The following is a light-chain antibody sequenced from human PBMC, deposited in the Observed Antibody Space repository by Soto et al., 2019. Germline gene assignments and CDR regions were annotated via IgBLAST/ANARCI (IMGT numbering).Light chain of an antibody. J-gene: IGLJ2*01. CDR3: QSYDGSLSGPVV. V-gene: IGLV1-40*01. Sequence: QSVLTHPPSVSVAPGQRVTISCTGTRSNIGAGFDVHWYQQLPGTAPKLLIYDNNNRPSGVPDRFSGSKSGTSASLAITGLQAEDEADYYCQSYDGSLSGPVVFGGGTKLTVL. CDR1: RSNIGAGFD. CDR2: DNN.